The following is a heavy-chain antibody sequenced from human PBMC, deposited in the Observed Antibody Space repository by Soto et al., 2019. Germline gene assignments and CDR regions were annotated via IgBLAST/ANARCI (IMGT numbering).Heavy chain of an antibody. D-gene: IGHD2-2*02. J-gene: IGHJ3*02. CDR3: AKDYCSSTSCYTLGVFDI. CDR1: GFTFNSYA. V-gene: IGHV3-23*01. CDR2: ISGSGDST. Sequence: GGSLRLSCAASGFTFNSYAMRWVRQAPGEGLEWVSSISGSGDSTYYADSVKGRFTISRDNSKNTLYLQMNSLRAEDTAVYYCAKDYCSSTSCYTLGVFDIWGQGTTVTVSS.